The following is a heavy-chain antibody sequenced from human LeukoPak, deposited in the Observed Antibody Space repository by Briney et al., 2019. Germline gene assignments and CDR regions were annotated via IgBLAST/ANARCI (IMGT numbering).Heavy chain of an antibody. CDR2: ISSSSSYI. CDR3: AREYYCGSGSPDY. CDR1: GFTFSSYS. Sequence: GSLRLSCAASGFTFSSYSMNWVRQAPGKGLEWVSSISSSSSYIYYADSVKGRFTISGDNAKNSLYLQMNSLRAEDTAVYYCAREYYCGSGSPDYWGQGTLVTVSS. J-gene: IGHJ4*02. V-gene: IGHV3-21*01. D-gene: IGHD3-10*01.